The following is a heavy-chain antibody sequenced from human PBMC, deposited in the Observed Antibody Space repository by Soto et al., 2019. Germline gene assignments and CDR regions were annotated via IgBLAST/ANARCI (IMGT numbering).Heavy chain of an antibody. CDR2: IYSVGTT. CDR3: ARGATRNNMMESP. Sequence: EVQLVETGGGLIQPGGSLRLSCAASGFTVSRHYMSWVRQAPGKGLEWVSVIYSVGTTYYADSVKGRFTISRDDSKNTLYLQMSNVRAEDTAVYYCARGATRNNMMESPWGQGTLVIVST. CDR1: GFTVSRHY. D-gene: IGHD3-16*01. V-gene: IGHV3-53*02. J-gene: IGHJ5*02.